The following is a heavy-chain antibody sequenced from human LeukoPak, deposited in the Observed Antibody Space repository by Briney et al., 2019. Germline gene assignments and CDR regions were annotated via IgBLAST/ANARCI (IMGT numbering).Heavy chain of an antibody. V-gene: IGHV3-7*01. CDR1: GFPFSRYG. J-gene: IGHJ3*02. CDR3: ATYSSSWYMIGAFDI. D-gene: IGHD6-13*01. Sequence: GGSLRLSCAAPGFPFSRYGMSWVRQAPGKGLEGVANIKQDGSEKYYVDSVKGRFTISRDNAKNSLYLQMNSLRAEDTAVYYCATYSSSWYMIGAFDIWGQGTVVTVSS. CDR2: IKQDGSEK.